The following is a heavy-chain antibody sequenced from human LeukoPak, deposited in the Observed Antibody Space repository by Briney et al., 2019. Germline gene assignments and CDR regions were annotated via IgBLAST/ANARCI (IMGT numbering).Heavy chain of an antibody. CDR1: GYTFIDYD. V-gene: IGHV1-2*02. J-gene: IGHJ3*02. CDR2: INPNSDGT. D-gene: IGHD4-17*01. CDR3: ARTSYGDYYGWQDAFDI. Sequence: ASVKVCCKGSGYTFIDYDIHWVRQAPGQGLEWMGWINPNSDGTNYAQKFQGRVTMTGDTSISTAYMELSRLRSDDTAVYYCARTSYGDYYGWQDAFDIWGQGTMVTVSS.